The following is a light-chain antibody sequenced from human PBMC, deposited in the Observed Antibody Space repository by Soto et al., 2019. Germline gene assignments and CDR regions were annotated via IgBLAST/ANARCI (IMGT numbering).Light chain of an antibody. Sequence: QSVLTQPASVSGSPGQSITISCTGTSSDVGGYNYVSWYQQHPGKAPKLMIYDVTNRPSVVSNRFSGSKSGYTASLTISGLQAEDEADYYCSSYTTSSTYVFGTGTKLTVL. V-gene: IGLV2-14*03. CDR2: DVT. CDR3: SSYTTSSTYV. J-gene: IGLJ1*01. CDR1: SSDVGGYNY.